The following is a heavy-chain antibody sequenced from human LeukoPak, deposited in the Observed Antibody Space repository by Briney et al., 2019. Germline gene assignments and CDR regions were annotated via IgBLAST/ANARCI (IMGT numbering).Heavy chain of an antibody. V-gene: IGHV1-18*04. CDR3: ARDLPGVVIIPKRYYYYYMDV. CDR2: ISAYNGNT. J-gene: IGHJ6*03. Sequence: GASVTFSCKASGYTFTSYGISWGRQAPGQGLEPRGYISAYNGNTNYAQKLQGRVTMTTDTSTSTAYMELRSLRSDDTAVYYCARDLPGVVIIPKRYYYYYMDVGSKGTTVTVSS. CDR1: GYTFTSYG. D-gene: IGHD3-3*01.